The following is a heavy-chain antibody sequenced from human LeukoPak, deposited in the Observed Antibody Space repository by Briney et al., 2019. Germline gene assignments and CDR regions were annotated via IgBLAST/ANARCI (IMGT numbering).Heavy chain of an antibody. CDR2: IKQDGSEK. V-gene: IGHV3-7*03. CDR1: GFTFSSYW. Sequence: GGSLRLSCAASGFTFSSYWMSWVRQAPGKGLEWVANIKQDGSEKYFVDSVKGRFTISRDNAKNSLYLQMDSLRADDTAVYYCARGGSRHPSPEDYWGQGTLVTVSS. J-gene: IGHJ4*02. CDR3: ARGGSRHPSPEDY. D-gene: IGHD1-1*01.